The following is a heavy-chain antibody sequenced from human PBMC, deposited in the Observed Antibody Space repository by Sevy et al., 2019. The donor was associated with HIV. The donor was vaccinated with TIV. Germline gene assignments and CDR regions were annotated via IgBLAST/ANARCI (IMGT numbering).Heavy chain of an antibody. J-gene: IGHJ4*02. CDR1: GGSVSSNTYY. CDR3: ARLSTMFFFEY. CDR2: VYYSGST. Sequence: SETLSLTCTVSGGSVSSNTYYWGWVRQPPGKGLEWIGNVYYSGSTYYNPSLQSRITISVDMSKNQFSLKLSSVTATDTAVYYCARLSTMFFFEYWGQGTLVTVSS. D-gene: IGHD3-10*02. V-gene: IGHV4-39*01.